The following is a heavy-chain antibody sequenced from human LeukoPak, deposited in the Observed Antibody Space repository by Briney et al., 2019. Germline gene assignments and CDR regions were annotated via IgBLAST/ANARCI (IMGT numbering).Heavy chain of an antibody. CDR1: GGSFSGYY. CDR3: ARGFRLERYNWNYGGYYYYMDV. CDR2: INHSGST. V-gene: IGHV4-34*01. J-gene: IGHJ6*03. D-gene: IGHD1-7*01. Sequence: PSETLSLTCAVYGGSFSGYYWSWIRQPPGKGLEWIGEINHSGSTNYNPSLKSRVTISVDTSKNQFSLKLSSVTAAGTAVYYCARGFRLERYNWNYGGYYYYMDVWGKGTTATVSS.